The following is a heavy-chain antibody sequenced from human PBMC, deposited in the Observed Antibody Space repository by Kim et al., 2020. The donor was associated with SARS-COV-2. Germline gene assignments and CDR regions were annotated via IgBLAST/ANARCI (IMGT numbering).Heavy chain of an antibody. CDR3: ASQVLQWLVRYFDL. V-gene: IGHV4-39*01. D-gene: IGHD6-19*01. J-gene: IGHJ2*01. Sequence: PSLKSRVTISVDTSKNQFSLKLSSVTAADTAVYYCASQVLQWLVRYFDLWGRGTLVTVSS.